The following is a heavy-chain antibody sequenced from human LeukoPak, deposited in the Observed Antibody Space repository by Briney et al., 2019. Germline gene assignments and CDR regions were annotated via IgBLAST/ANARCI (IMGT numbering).Heavy chain of an antibody. CDR1: GFTFSNTW. D-gene: IGHD3-10*01. J-gene: IGHJ4*02. CDR3: ATLTVRGVINI. V-gene: IGHV3-15*01. CDR2: IQSKTDGGTT. Sequence: GGTLRLSCAASGFTFSNTWMNWVRQAPGKGLEWVGRIQSKTDGGTTEYAAPVKGRFTISRDDSKTTLYLQMNSLKTEDTAVYYCATLTVRGVINIWGQGTLVTVSS.